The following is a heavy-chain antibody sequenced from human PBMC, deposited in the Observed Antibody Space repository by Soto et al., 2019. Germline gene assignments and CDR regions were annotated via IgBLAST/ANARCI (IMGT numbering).Heavy chain of an antibody. Sequence: EVQLLESGGGLVQPGGSLRLSCAASGFSFSNYAMSWVRQAPGKGLEWVSTITTSGGNTYYADSVQGRFTISRDNSKNTLHLQMNSLRAEETAVYYCAGRYCTNGVCYTNYYYYIDVWGKGTTVTVSS. CDR3: AGRYCTNGVCYTNYYYYIDV. CDR1: GFSFSNYA. J-gene: IGHJ6*03. V-gene: IGHV3-23*01. D-gene: IGHD2-8*01. CDR2: ITTSGGNT.